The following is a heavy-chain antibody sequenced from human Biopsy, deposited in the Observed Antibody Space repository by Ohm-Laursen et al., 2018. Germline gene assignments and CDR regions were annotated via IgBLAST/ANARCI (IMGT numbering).Heavy chain of an antibody. CDR3: ARGRSHLLPDHDWFDP. CDR2: ISRSTSHI. J-gene: IGHJ5*02. V-gene: IGHV3-21*06. CDR1: GFSLRNYT. D-gene: IGHD1-14*01. Sequence: SLRLSCAATGFSLRNYTINWVRQAPGKGLEWVSSISRSTSHILYAETLKGRFTSSRDNAKNSVYLQMNSIRAEDTGVYYCARGRSHLLPDHDWFDPWGQGTLVTVSS.